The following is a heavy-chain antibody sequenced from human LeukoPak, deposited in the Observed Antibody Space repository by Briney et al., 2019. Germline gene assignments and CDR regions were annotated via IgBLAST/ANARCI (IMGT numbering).Heavy chain of an antibody. CDR3: ARRRVGATTTSDY. CDR1: GGSISSSSYY. J-gene: IGHJ4*02. CDR2: IYYSGST. D-gene: IGHD1-26*01. Sequence: SETLSLTCTVSGGSISSSSYYWGWIRQPPGKGLEWIGSIYYSGSTYYNPSLKSRVTISVDTSKNHFSLKLSSVTAADTAVYYCARRRVGATTTSDYWGQGTLVTVSS. V-gene: IGHV4-39*01.